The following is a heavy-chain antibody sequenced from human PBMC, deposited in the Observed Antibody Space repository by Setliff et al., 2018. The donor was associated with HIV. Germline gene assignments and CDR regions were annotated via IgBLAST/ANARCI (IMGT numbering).Heavy chain of an antibody. V-gene: IGHV4-31*03. CDR2: IYYSGST. Sequence: PSETLSLTCTVSGGSISSGGYYWSWIRQHPGKGREWIGYIYYSGSTYYNPSLKSRVTISVDTSKNQFSLKLSSGTAADTAVYYCARGSFYGDPDFDYWGQGTLVTVSS. J-gene: IGHJ4*02. CDR3: ARGSFYGDPDFDY. CDR1: GGSISSGGYY. D-gene: IGHD4-17*01.